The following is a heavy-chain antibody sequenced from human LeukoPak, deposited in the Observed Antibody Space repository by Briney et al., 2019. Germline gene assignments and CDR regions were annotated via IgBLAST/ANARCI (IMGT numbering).Heavy chain of an antibody. J-gene: IGHJ4*02. CDR2: IYNSGTT. D-gene: IGHD6-19*01. Sequence: SETLSLTRTVSGGSISSHFWSWVRQPPGKGLEWVGNIYNSGTTNYNPSLKRGVTISVEKSKNQLSLQPTSVPAADTALYYCTKATQCLAFDYWGRGTLVTVPS. V-gene: IGHV4-59*11. CDR1: GGSISSHF. CDR3: TKATQCLAFDY.